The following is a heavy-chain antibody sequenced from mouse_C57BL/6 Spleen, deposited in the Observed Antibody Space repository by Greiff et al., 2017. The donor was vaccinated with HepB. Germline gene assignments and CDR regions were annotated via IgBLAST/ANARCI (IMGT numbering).Heavy chain of an antibody. D-gene: IGHD3-2*02. CDR1: GFTFSSYA. Sequence: EVKLVESGEGLVKPGGSLKLSCAASGFTFSSYAMSWVRQTPEKRLEWVAYISSGGDYIYYADTVKGRFTISRDNARNTLYLQMSSLKSEDTAMYYCTRDRGSTAQALDYWGQGTTLTVSS. J-gene: IGHJ2*01. CDR2: ISSGGDYI. V-gene: IGHV5-9-1*02. CDR3: TRDRGSTAQALDY.